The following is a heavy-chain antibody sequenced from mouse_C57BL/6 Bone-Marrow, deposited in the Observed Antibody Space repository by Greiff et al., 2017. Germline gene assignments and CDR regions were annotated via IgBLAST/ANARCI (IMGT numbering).Heavy chain of an antibody. V-gene: IGHV1-69*01. J-gene: IGHJ3*01. CDR2: IDPSDSYT. CDR3: VLKLGRGWFAY. CDR1: GYTFTSYW. D-gene: IGHD4-1*01. Sequence: QVQLQQPGAELVMPGASVKLSCKASGYTFTSYWMHWVKQRPGQGLEWIGEIDPSDSYTNYNQKFKGKSTLTVDKSSSTAYMQLRSLTSEDSAVYYCVLKLGRGWFAYWGQGTLVTVSA.